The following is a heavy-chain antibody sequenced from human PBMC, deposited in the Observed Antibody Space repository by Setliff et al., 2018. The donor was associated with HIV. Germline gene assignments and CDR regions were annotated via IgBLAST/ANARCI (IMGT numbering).Heavy chain of an antibody. CDR1: GYSFTAYH. CDR2: INPNSGGT. CDR3: ARDVDTAMVRDDAFDI. V-gene: IGHV1-2*02. Sequence: ASVKVSCKASGYSFTAYHMHWVRQAPGQGLEWMGWINPNSGGTNYAQKFQGRVTMTRDTSIITAYMELSSLTSADTAVYYCARDVDTAMVRDDAFDIWGQGTMVTVSS. J-gene: IGHJ3*02. D-gene: IGHD5-18*01.